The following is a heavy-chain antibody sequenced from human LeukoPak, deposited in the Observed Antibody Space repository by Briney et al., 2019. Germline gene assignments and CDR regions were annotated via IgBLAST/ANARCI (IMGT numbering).Heavy chain of an antibody. CDR1: GGSISTSNYY. Sequence: SETLSLTCTVSGGSISTSNYYWGWIRQPPGKGLEWIGEINHSGSTNYNPSLKSRVTISVDMSKNQFSLKLSSVTAADTAVYYCARQGKYFDWLLYTTYYFDYWGQGTLVTVSS. V-gene: IGHV4-39*01. CDR3: ARQGKYFDWLLYTTYYFDY. J-gene: IGHJ4*02. CDR2: INHSGST. D-gene: IGHD3-9*01.